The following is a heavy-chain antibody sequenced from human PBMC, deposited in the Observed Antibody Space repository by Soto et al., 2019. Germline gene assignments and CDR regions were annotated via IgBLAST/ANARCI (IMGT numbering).Heavy chain of an antibody. Sequence: QVQLQESGPGLVKPSQTLSLTCTVSGGSISGGVYYWSWIRQPPGKGLEWIGYIFDSGSTYYNPSLKSRVTISVDTSKNQFSLRLSSVTAADTAVYYCAREIIPLTTDWYFDLWGRGTLVTVYS. D-gene: IGHD4-17*01. J-gene: IGHJ2*01. CDR2: IFDSGST. CDR1: GGSISGGVYY. V-gene: IGHV4-30-4*01. CDR3: AREIIPLTTDWYFDL.